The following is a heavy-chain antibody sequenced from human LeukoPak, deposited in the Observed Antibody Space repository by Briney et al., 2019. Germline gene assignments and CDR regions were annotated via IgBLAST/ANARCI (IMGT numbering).Heavy chain of an antibody. CDR3: ARDGPRGVVTPSTYY. CDR1: GGTFSSYA. D-gene: IGHD4-23*01. V-gene: IGHV1-69*04. J-gene: IGHJ4*02. CDR2: IIPILGIA. Sequence: ASVKVSCKASGGTFSSYAISWVRQAPGQGLEWMGRIIPILGIANYAQKFQGRVTITADKSTSTAYMELSSLRSEDTAVYYCARDGPRGVVTPSTYYWGQGTLVTVSS.